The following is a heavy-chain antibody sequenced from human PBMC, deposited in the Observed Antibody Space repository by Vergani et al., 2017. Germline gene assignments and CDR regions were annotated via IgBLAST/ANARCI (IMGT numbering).Heavy chain of an antibody. J-gene: IGHJ6*03. CDR3: AKETAYGDSYYYYYYYMDV. V-gene: IGHV3-23*01. Sequence: EVQLLESGGGLVQPGGSLRLSCAASGFTFSSYAMSWVRQAPGKGLEWVSGISGSGGSTYYADSVKGRFTISSDNSKHTLYLQMNSLRADDTAVYYCAKETAYGDSYYYYYYYMDVGGKGTTVTVSS. CDR1: GFTFSSYA. D-gene: IGHD4-17*01. CDR2: ISGSGGST.